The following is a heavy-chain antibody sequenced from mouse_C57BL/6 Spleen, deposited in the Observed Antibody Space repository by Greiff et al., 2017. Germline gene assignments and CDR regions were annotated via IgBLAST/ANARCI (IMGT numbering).Heavy chain of an antibody. D-gene: IGHD2-5*01. Sequence: VQLQQSGPELVKPGASVKIPCKASGYTFTDYNMDWVKQSHGKSLEWIGDINPNNGGTIYNQKFKGKATLTVDKSSSTAYMELRSLTSEDTAVYYCASRGYSNYGGFAYWGQGTLVTVSA. CDR1: GYTFTDYN. CDR2: INPNNGGT. V-gene: IGHV1-18*01. CDR3: ASRGYSNYGGFAY. J-gene: IGHJ3*01.